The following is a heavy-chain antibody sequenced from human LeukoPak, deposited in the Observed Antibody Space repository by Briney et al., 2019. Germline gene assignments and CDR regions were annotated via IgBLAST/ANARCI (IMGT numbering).Heavy chain of an antibody. J-gene: IGHJ4*02. V-gene: IGHV1-24*01. Sequence: ASVKVSCKVSGYTLTELSMHWVRQAPGKGLEWMGGFDPEDGETIYAQKFQGRVTMTEDTSTDTAYMELSSLRSEDTAVYYCATMYQLPYSRGIAAASTYFDYWGQGTLVTVSS. CDR2: FDPEDGET. CDR3: ATMYQLPYSRGIAAASTYFDY. CDR1: GYTLTELS. D-gene: IGHD6-13*01.